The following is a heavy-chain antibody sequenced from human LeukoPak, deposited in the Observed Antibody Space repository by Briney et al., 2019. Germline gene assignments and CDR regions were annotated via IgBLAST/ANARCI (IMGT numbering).Heavy chain of an antibody. CDR3: ASSPAYSSSWYAIDK. CDR1: GFTFTNYD. V-gene: IGHV3-13*01. Sequence: GGSLRLSCAASGFTFTNYDMHWVRQAAGKGLEWVSAIGTADDTYYPGSVKGRFTISRENAKNSSYLQMNSLSAGDTAVYYCASSPAYSSSWYAIDKWGQGTLVTVSS. J-gene: IGHJ4*02. CDR2: IGTADDT. D-gene: IGHD6-13*01.